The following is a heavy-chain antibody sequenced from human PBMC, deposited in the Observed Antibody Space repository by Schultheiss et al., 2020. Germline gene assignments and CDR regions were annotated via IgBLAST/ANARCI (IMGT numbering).Heavy chain of an antibody. CDR2: INPNSGGT. Sequence: ASVKVSCKASGYTFTGYYMHWVRQAPGQGLEWMGWINPNSGGTNYAQKFQGRVTMTRDTSISTAYMELSRLRSDDTAVYYCARVPPPAAIIDYYYYYGMDVWGQGTTVTVS. CDR3: ARVPPPAAIIDYYYYYGMDV. V-gene: IGHV1-2*02. J-gene: IGHJ6*02. D-gene: IGHD2-2*02. CDR1: GYTFTGYY.